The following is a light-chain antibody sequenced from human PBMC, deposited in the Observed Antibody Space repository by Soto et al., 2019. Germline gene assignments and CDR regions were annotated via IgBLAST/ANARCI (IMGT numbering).Light chain of an antibody. CDR3: AAWDDSLTGDGSLTGCV. Sequence: QSVLTQAPSVSGTPGQRVIISCSGSTSNIGSKTVNWYQQLPGTAPRLLIYSDDQRPSGVPDRFSGSKSGTSASLAISGLQSEDEADYYCAAWDDSLTGDGSLTGCVFGSGTKVTVL. J-gene: IGLJ1*01. V-gene: IGLV1-44*01. CDR2: SDD. CDR1: TSNIGSKT.